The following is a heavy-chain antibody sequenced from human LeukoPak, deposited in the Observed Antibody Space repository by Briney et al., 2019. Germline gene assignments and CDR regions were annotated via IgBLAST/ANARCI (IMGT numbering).Heavy chain of an antibody. CDR1: GYSISSGYS. CDR3: ARHGPESSSWPNWFDP. Sequence: SETLSLTCAVFGYSISSGYSWGWIRQPPGKGLEWIGSIYHSGSTYYSPSLKSRVTLSVDTSKNQFSLKLSSVTAADTAVYYCARHGPESSSWPNWFDPWGQGTLVTVSS. J-gene: IGHJ5*02. D-gene: IGHD6-13*01. CDR2: IYHSGST. V-gene: IGHV4-38-2*01.